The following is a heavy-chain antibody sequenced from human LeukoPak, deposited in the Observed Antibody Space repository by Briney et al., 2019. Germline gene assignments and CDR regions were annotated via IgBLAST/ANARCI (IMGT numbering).Heavy chain of an antibody. V-gene: IGHV1-8*03. D-gene: IGHD3-10*01. Sequence: ASVKVSCKASGYTFTSYDINWVRQATGQGLEWMGWMNPNSGNTGYAQKFQGRVTITRNTSISTVYMELSSLRSEDTAVYYCARERIFEVRGIKAFDYWGQGTLVTVSS. J-gene: IGHJ4*02. CDR3: ARERIFEVRGIKAFDY. CDR1: GYTFTSYD. CDR2: MNPNSGNT.